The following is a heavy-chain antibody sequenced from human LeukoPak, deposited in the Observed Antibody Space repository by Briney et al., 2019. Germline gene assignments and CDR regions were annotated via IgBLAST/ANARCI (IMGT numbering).Heavy chain of an antibody. CDR1: GFTFSSYS. D-gene: IGHD3-10*01. J-gene: IGHJ6*03. CDR3: ARDGVLMVRGVRVLDYYHCYMDV. V-gene: IGHV3-7*01. CDR2: IKQDGSEK. Sequence: GGSLRLSCAASGFTFSSYSMSWVRQAPGKGLEWVANIKQDGSEKYYVDSVKGRFTISRDNAKNSLYLQMNSLRGEDTAVYYCARDGVLMVRGVRVLDYYHCYMDVWGKGTTVTISS.